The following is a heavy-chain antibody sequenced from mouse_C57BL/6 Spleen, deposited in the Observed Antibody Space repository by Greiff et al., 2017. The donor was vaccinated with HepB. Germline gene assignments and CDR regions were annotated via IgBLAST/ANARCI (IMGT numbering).Heavy chain of an antibody. CDR2: ISDGGSYT. CDR1: GFTFSSYA. CDR3: ARDLGYGEKDYFDY. V-gene: IGHV5-4*01. J-gene: IGHJ2*01. D-gene: IGHD3-2*02. Sequence: EVQWVESGGGLVKPGGSLKLSCAASGFTFSSYAMSWVRQTPEKRLEWVATISDGGSYTYYPDNVKGRFTISRDNAKNNLYLQMSHLKSEDTAMYYCARDLGYGEKDYFDYWGQGTTLTVSS.